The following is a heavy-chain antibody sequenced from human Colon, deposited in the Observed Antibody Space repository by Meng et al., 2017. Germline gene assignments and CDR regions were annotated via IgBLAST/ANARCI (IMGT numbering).Heavy chain of an antibody. Sequence: QVELQESGPVLVKPSGTLYLTCTVYGDSISSDMWWSWGRQPPGKGLEWIGEVYHRGDTNYNPSLKSRVVISVDRSKNQFSLNLSSVTAADTAVYYCGRDQGRQLINHWGQGTLVTVSS. CDR2: VYHRGDT. J-gene: IGHJ4*02. D-gene: IGHD1-1*01. V-gene: IGHV4-4*02. CDR3: GRDQGRQLINH. CDR1: GDSISSDMW.